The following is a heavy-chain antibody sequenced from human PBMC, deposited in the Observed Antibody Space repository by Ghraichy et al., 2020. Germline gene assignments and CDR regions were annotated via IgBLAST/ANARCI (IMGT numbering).Heavy chain of an antibody. D-gene: IGHD1-26*01. CDR3: VTDLLGGTNY. CDR2: IDRNGRSI. J-gene: IGHJ4*02. V-gene: IGHV3-74*01. Sequence: GGSLRLSCAASGFTFTNYWMHWVRQAPGKGLVWVSCIDRNGRSINYADSVRDRFTISRDNAKNTLYLQMNSLRAEDTAVYYCVTDLLGGTNYWGQGTLVTVSS. CDR1: GFTFTNYW.